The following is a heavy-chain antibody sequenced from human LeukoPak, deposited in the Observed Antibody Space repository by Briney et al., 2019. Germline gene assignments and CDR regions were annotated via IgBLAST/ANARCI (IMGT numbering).Heavy chain of an antibody. CDR1: GGSISSSSYY. D-gene: IGHD3-16*01. Sequence: PSETLSLTCTVSGGSISSSSYYRGWIRQPPGKGLEWIGSIYYSGGTYYNPSLKSRVTISVDTSKNQFSLKLSSVTAADTAVYYCARTTEGYVRGPGYSYYYYMDVWGKGTTVTISS. CDR2: IYYSGGT. J-gene: IGHJ6*03. V-gene: IGHV4-39*01. CDR3: ARTTEGYVRGPGYSYYYYMDV.